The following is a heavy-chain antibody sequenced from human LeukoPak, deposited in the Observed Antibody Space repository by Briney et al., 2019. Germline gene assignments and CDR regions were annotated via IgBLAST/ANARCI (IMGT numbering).Heavy chain of an antibody. J-gene: IGHJ4*02. CDR1: GFTFSSYA. Sequence: GSLRLSCAASGFTFSSYAMSWVRQAPGKGLEWVSAISGSGGSTYYADSVKGRFSISRDNSKNTLYLQMNSLRAEDTAVYYCAKDISLWVVVKNYWGQGTLVTVSS. CDR3: AKDISLWVVVKNY. D-gene: IGHD2-15*01. V-gene: IGHV3-23*01. CDR2: ISGSGGST.